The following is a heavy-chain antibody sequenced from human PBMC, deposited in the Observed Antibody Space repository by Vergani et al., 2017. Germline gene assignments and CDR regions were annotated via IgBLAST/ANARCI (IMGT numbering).Heavy chain of an antibody. CDR3: ARDSRGDGYNLAGAFDI. J-gene: IGHJ3*02. CDR1: GFTFSSYG. D-gene: IGHD5-24*01. CDR2: IWYDGSNK. Sequence: QVQLVESGGGVVQPGRSLRLSCAASGFTFSSYGMHWVRQAPGKGLEWVAVIWYDGSNKYYADSVKGRFTISRDNSKNTLYLQMNSLRAEDTAVYYCARDSRGDGYNLAGAFDIWGQGTMVTVSS. V-gene: IGHV3-33*01.